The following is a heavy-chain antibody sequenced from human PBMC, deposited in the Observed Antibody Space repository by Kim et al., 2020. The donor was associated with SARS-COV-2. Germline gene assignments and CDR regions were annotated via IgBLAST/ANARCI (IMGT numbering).Heavy chain of an antibody. D-gene: IGHD2-15*01. V-gene: IGHV4-39*01. CDR3: ARHRSRSGGNWFDP. Sequence: SETLSLTCTVSGGSISSSSYYWGWIRQPPGKGLEWIGIIYYSGSTYYNPSLKSRVTISVDTSKNQFSLKLSSVTAADTAVYYCARHRSRSGGNWFDPWGQGTLVTVSS. CDR2: IYYSGST. J-gene: IGHJ5*02. CDR1: GGSISSSSYY.